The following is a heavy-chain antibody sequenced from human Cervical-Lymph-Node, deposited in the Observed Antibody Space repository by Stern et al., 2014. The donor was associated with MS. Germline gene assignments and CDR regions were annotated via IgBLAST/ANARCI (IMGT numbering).Heavy chain of an antibody. D-gene: IGHD1-7*01. V-gene: IGHV1-69*01. CDR3: ARETHWNYDRFYYYAMDV. Sequence: QVQLVQSGAEVKKPGSSVKVSCQASGGTFSNYGINWVRKAPGQGPEWMGGINPLFDTTTYAQKYQGRLTITADESTNTAYMDLTNLRSEDTAVYFCARETHWNYDRFYYYAMDVWGQGTTVTVSS. CDR2: INPLFDTT. J-gene: IGHJ6*02. CDR1: GGTFSNYG.